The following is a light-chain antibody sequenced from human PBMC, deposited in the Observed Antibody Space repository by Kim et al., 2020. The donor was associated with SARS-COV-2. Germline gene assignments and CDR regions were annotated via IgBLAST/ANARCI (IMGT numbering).Light chain of an antibody. CDR2: GAS. J-gene: IGKJ2*01. CDR1: QSVGSSY. CDR3: QQYGNSPQT. V-gene: IGKV3-20*01. Sequence: WSPGERTTRSCRASQSVGSSYLAGYQQRPGQAPRLLLYGASSRATGIPDRFSGSGSGTDFTLTISRLEPEDFAVYYCQQYGNSPQTFGQGTKLEI.